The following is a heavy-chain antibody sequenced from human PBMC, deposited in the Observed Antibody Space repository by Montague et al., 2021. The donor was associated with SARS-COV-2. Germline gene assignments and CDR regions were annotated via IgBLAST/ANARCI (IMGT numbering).Heavy chain of an antibody. V-gene: IGHV3-7*01. D-gene: IGHD3/OR15-3a*01. CDR1: GFTFTNYW. CDR2: INQHGGEN. CDR3: ARVDYQVPYYYYAGMDL. J-gene: IGHJ6*02. Sequence: SLRLSCVAFGFTFTNYWMTLVRLAPGKGLEWVATINQHGGENYYXGSXKGRFTISRDNAKKSVYLQINSLGAEDTAVYYCARVDYQVPYYYYAGMDLWGQGTTVTVSS.